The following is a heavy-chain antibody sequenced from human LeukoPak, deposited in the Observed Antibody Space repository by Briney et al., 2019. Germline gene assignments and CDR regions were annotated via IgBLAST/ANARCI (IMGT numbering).Heavy chain of an antibody. V-gene: IGHV3-7*01. D-gene: IGHD6-13*01. CDR1: GFTFNTFW. Sequence: PGGSLRLSCAASGFTFNTFWMSWVRQTPGKGLEWVANIKEDGTKKYYVVSVKGRFTISRDNAENSLYLQMNSLRAEDTAVYYCARDAAGYDPWGQGTLVTVSS. J-gene: IGHJ5*02. CDR3: ARDAAGYDP. CDR2: IKEDGTKK.